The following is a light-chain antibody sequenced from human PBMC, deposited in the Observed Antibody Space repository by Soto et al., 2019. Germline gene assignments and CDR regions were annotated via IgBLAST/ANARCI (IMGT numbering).Light chain of an antibody. CDR3: QQYNNWPPIT. J-gene: IGKJ5*01. CDR2: DAS. Sequence: EIVMTQSPATLSVSPGERATLSCRSSQSVSSNLAWYQQKPGQAPRLLIYDASTRATGIPARFSGSGSGTEFTLTISSLQSEDFAVYYCQQYNNWPPITFCQGTRLEIK. CDR1: QSVSSN. V-gene: IGKV3-15*01.